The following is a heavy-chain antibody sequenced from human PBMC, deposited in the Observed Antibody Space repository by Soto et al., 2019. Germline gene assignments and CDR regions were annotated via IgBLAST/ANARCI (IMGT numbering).Heavy chain of an antibody. V-gene: IGHV3-30*18. CDR2: ISYDGSNE. CDR3: AKSRTGIAVAGTALEY. J-gene: IGHJ4*02. Sequence: PGGALRLFCAASGFTFSSYGMHWVRQAPGKGLEWVAVISYDGSNEYYADSVKGRFTISRDNSKNTLYLQMNSLRAEDTAVYNCAKSRTGIAVAGTALEYWGQGTLVTVSS. CDR1: GFTFSSYG. D-gene: IGHD6-19*01.